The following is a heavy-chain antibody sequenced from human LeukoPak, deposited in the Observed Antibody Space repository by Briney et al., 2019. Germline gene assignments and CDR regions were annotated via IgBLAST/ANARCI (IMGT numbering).Heavy chain of an antibody. V-gene: IGHV4-61*09. CDR3: ASRGIYVWGSYRTRYYFDY. CDR1: GGSISGGSYY. CDR2: INHSGST. D-gene: IGHD3-16*02. Sequence: TSQTLSLTCTVSGGSISGGSYYWSWIRQPAGKGLEWIGEINHSGSTNYNPSLKSRVTISVDTSKNQFSLKLSSVTAADTAVYYCASRGIYVWGSYRTRYYFDYWGQGTLVTVSS. J-gene: IGHJ4*02.